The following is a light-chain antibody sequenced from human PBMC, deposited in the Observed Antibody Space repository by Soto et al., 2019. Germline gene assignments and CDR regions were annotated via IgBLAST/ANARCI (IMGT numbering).Light chain of an antibody. V-gene: IGLV2-14*01. CDR1: NSDVGDYDY. CDR2: EVS. CDR3: SSYTSTDTVI. J-gene: IGLJ2*01. Sequence: QSVLTQPASVSGSPGQSITISCTGTNSDVGDYDYVSWYQQHPGKAPKLMIYEVSNRPSGVSNRFSGSKSGNTASLTISGLQVEDEGDYYCSSYTSTDTVIFGGGTKVTVL.